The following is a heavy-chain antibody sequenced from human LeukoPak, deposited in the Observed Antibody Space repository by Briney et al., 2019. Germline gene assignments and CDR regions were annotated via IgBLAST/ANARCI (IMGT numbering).Heavy chain of an antibody. D-gene: IGHD1-1*01. J-gene: IGHJ4*02. CDR1: GYTFSSYY. V-gene: IGHV1-46*01. CDR2: INPSGDTT. Sequence: ASVKVSCKASGYTFSSYYMHWVRQAPGQGLEWMGIINPSGDTTSYAQKFQDRVTMTRDTSTSTVYMELSSLRSEDTAVYYCAREGSGTPSGDWGQGTLVTVSS. CDR3: AREGSGTPSGD.